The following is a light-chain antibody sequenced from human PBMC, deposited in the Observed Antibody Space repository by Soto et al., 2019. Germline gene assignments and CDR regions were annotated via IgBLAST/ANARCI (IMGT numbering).Light chain of an antibody. CDR3: GTWDRSLSAVV. Sequence: QSMLTQPPSVSAAPGQKVTISCSGTSPNIGNNYVSWYQHLPGTAPKLLISDNSERPSGIPDLSSGSKAGTSATLATTGLQTRDEADYFCGTWDRSLSAVVFGGGTKLTVL. V-gene: IGLV1-51*01. CDR1: SPNIGNNY. J-gene: IGLJ2*01. CDR2: DNS.